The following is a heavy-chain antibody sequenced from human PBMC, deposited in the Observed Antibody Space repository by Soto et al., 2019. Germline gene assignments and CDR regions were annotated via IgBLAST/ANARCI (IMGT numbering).Heavy chain of an antibody. CDR1: GCTFSSYA. D-gene: IGHD2-2*01. J-gene: IGHJ5*02. CDR2: IIPIFGTA. V-gene: IGHV1-69*13. CDR3: ARARDTVVVPAAHNWFDP. Sequence: SVKVSSKSPGCTFSSYAISWVRHAPGKGLEWMGGIIPIFGTANYAQKFQGRVTITADESTSTAYMELSSLRSEDTAVYYCARARDTVVVPAAHNWFDPWGQGTLVTVSS.